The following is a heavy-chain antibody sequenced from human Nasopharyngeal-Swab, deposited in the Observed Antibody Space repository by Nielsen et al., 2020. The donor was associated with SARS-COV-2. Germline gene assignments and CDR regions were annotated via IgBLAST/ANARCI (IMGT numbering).Heavy chain of an antibody. CDR2: IYPGNSDT. CDR1: GYSFANYW. V-gene: IGHV5-51*01. Sequence: GESLKISCTGFGYSFANYWIGWVRQMPGKGLEWMGSIYPGNSDTRYSPAFHGRVTMSADKSINTAYLQWTSLRDSDTAVYYCARRAARDGYNYEVDPWGQGTRVTVSS. CDR3: ARRAARDGYNYEVDP. D-gene: IGHD5-24*01. J-gene: IGHJ5*02.